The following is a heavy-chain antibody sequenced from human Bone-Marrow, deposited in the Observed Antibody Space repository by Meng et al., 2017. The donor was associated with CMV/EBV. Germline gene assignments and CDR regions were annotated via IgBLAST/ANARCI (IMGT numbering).Heavy chain of an antibody. CDR3: AGYCSSTSCHWYAFDI. D-gene: IGHD2-2*01. CDR2: IPYDGSNK. Sequence: GESLKISCAASGFDFNTYAMHWVRQPPGKGVEWMTVIPYDGSNKFCADSVKGRFTISRDNYRNSLYLQMNSLRAEDTAVYYCAGYCSSTSCHWYAFDIWGQGTMVTVSS. V-gene: IGHV3-30-3*01. J-gene: IGHJ3*02. CDR1: GFDFNTYA.